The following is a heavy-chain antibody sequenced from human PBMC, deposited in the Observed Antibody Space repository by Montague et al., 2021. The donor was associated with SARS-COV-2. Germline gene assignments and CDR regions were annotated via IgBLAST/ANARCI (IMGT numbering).Heavy chain of an antibody. CDR3: ARVERYCTIGVFQTYYCSGLDV. Sequence: SETLSLTCIVYGGSINYYYWSWIRQSPGKGLEWIGDMDQSGSTNYNPSLKSRVTMSTDSSKNQFSVKLRSATAADTAVYYCARVERYCTIGVFQTYYCSGLDVWGQGTTVTVSS. J-gene: IGHJ6*01. V-gene: IGHV4-34*01. CDR2: MDQSGST. D-gene: IGHD2-8*01. CDR1: GGSINYYY.